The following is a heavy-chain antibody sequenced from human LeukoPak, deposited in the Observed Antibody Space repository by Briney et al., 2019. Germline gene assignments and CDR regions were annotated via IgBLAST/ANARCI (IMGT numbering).Heavy chain of an antibody. Sequence: GGSLRLSCAASGFRASSNYITWVRQAPGTGLEWVSGIYSDGSTKYADSVKARFTISRDNTKHSVYLQMNSLRVEDTAVYYCARATLDNWGQGTLVTVSS. J-gene: IGHJ4*02. V-gene: IGHV3-53*01. CDR3: ARATLDN. CDR2: IYSDGST. CDR1: GFRASSNY.